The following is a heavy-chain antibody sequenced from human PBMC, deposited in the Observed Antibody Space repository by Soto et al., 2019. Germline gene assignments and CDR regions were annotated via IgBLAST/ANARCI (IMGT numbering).Heavy chain of an antibody. D-gene: IGHD4-17*01. Sequence: GASVQVSCKASGYTFTSYGISWVRQAPGQGLEWMGWISAYNGNTNYAQKLQGRVTMTTDTSTSTAYMELRSLRSDDTAVYYCARASYDYGDYASSLDGWGQGSTVTVS. CDR3: ARASYDYGDYASSLDG. CDR2: ISAYNGNT. V-gene: IGHV1-18*04. J-gene: IGHJ6*02. CDR1: GYTFTSYG.